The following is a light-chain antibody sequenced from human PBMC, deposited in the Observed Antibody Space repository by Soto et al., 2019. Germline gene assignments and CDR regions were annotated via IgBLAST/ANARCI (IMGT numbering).Light chain of an antibody. CDR3: QHYNNWPPGT. CDR2: GAS. CDR1: QSVSSN. V-gene: IGKV3-15*01. Sequence: EIVMTQSPATLSVSPGERATLFCRASQSVSSNLAWYQQKPGQAPSLLIYGASTRATGIPARFSGSGSGTEFTLNISSLQSEDFAVYYCQHYNNWPPGTFGQGTKVDIK. J-gene: IGKJ1*01.